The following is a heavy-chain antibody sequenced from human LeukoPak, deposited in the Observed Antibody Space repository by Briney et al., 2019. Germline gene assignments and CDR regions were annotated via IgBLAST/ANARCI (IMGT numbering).Heavy chain of an antibody. D-gene: IGHD6-19*01. V-gene: IGHV3-21*01. Sequence: GGSLRLSCAASGFTFSGYSMNWVRQAPGKGLEWVSYITSSSYIYYSDSVKGRFTISRDNAKNSLYLQMNSLRAEDTALYYCAREGGSGWYSGWFDPWGQGTLVTVSS. CDR1: GFTFSGYS. CDR3: AREGGSGWYSGWFDP. J-gene: IGHJ5*02. CDR2: ITSSSYI.